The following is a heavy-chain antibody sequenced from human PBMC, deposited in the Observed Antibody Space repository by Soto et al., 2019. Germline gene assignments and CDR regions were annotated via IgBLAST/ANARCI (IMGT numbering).Heavy chain of an antibody. CDR3: ATVGTDDGSWSPYYSDY. V-gene: IGHV3-21*06. D-gene: IGHD3-10*01. CDR2: ISPSSSFL. J-gene: IGHJ4*02. CDR1: GFSFRSYY. Sequence: EVQLVESGGGLGKPGGSLRLSCAASGFSFRSYYMNWVRQAPGRGLEWVSSISPSSSFLNYADSVKGRFTISRDNAKSSVNLQMNRLRAEDTAVYYCATVGTDDGSWSPYYSDYWGQGTLVTVSS.